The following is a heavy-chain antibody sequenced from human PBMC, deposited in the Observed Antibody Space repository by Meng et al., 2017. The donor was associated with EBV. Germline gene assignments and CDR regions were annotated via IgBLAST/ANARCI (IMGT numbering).Heavy chain of an antibody. D-gene: IGHD3-3*01. CDR2: VYYSGNS. CDR3: ARVSFYDYWSGYSFKWFDT. V-gene: IGHV4-39*01. CDR1: GDSISSRSYY. J-gene: IGHJ5*02. Sequence: QLQLYQSGPGLVKPSETLSLTCTSAGDSISSRSYYWGWIRQSPGKGLEWIGNVYYSGNSYYNPSLKSRVTISVDTSKNQFYLKLISVTAADTAVYFCARVSFYDYWSGYSFKWFDTWGQGTLVTVSS.